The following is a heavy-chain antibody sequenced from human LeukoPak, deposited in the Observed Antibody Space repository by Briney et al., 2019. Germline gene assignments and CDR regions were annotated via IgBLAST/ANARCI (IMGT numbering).Heavy chain of an antibody. CDR2: VSPGGYT. V-gene: IGHV4-34*01. CDR3: ARIRCGRGQARCYNH. J-gene: IGHJ5*02. D-gene: IGHD2-21*01. CDR1: GVSVSDYY. Sequence: SETLSLTCSVSGVSVSDYYWSWIRQSPEKGLEWIGEVSPGGYTTYNPSLTRRVIISEDTSENQLSLNVTSVTAADTALYYCARIRCGRGQARCYNHWAQGSLVTVSS.